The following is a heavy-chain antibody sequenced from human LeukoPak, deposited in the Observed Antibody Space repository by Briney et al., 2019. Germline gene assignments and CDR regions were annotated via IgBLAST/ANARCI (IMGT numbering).Heavy chain of an antibody. D-gene: IGHD5-18*01. Sequence: SETLSLTCSVSGYSISSAYYWGWIRQPPGKGLEWIGTMYHSGSTNYNPSLKSRVTISVDTSKNQFSLKLSSVTAADTAVYYCARDVYSYGSDAYYYMDVWGKGTTVTISS. J-gene: IGHJ6*03. CDR2: MYHSGST. CDR1: GYSISSAYY. CDR3: ARDVYSYGSDAYYYMDV. V-gene: IGHV4-38-2*02.